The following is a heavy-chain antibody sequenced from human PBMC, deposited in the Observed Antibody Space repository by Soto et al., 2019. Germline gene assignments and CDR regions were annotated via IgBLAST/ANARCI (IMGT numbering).Heavy chain of an antibody. V-gene: IGHV4-59*01. CDR2: IYYSGST. D-gene: IGHD3-3*01. CDR1: GGSISSYY. J-gene: IGHJ5*02. CDR3: ARSYDFWSGYYRWFDP. Sequence: SETLSLTCTVSGGSISSYYWSWIRQPPGKGLEWIGHIYYSGSTNYNPSLKSRVTISVDTSKNQFSLKLSSVTAADTAVYYCARSYDFWSGYYRWFDPWGQGTLVTVSS.